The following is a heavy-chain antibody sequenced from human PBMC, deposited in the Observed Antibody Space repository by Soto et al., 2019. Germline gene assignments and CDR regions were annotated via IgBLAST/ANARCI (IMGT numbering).Heavy chain of an antibody. CDR3: VRRARTGISGHYYYCMDV. V-gene: IGHV4-39*01. Sequence: QLQLQESGPGLVQPSETLSLTCTVSGGSVSSSSYYWGWIRQPPEKGLEWIGNIYYTGSTYYNPSLKSRVTITVDTSKNQFSPELSSVTAADTAVYYCVRRARTGISGHYYYCMDVWGKGTTVTVSS. D-gene: IGHD1-1*01. CDR2: IYYTGST. CDR1: GGSVSSSSYY. J-gene: IGHJ6*03.